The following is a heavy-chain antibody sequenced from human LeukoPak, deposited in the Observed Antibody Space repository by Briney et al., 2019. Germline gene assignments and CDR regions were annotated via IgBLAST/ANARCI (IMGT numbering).Heavy chain of an antibody. J-gene: IGHJ4*02. CDR2: ISTTGGGK. Sequence: PSGGSLRLSCAASGFTFSTFAMSWVRQAPGGGLVWVLGISTTGGGKYYADSVKGRFTISRDNSKSPLYLQMNSLRAEDKAVYYCANDGFDYYHTSGYSYFHYWGQGTLVTVSS. CDR3: ANDGFDYYHTSGYSYFHY. CDR1: GFTFSTFA. D-gene: IGHD3-22*01. V-gene: IGHV3-23*01.